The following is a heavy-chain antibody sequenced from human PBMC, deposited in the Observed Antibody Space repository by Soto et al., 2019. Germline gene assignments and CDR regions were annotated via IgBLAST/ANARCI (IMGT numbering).Heavy chain of an antibody. Sequence: HLVQSGPEVKRPGASITVSCKTSGDTFANFGLSWERQAPGQGLEWMGWIATSNNNKNYAQKFQGRLSLTTDTSTSTAYMELESLGYDETAVYYCARVVRGVVNWFVPWGQGTLVTVSS. CDR1: GDTFANFG. V-gene: IGHV1-18*01. CDR3: ARVVRGVVNWFVP. J-gene: IGHJ5*02. D-gene: IGHD3-10*01. CDR2: IATSNNNK.